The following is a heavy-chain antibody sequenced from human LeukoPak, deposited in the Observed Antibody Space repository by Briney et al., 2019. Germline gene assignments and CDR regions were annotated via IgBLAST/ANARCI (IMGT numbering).Heavy chain of an antibody. J-gene: IGHJ4*02. D-gene: IGHD3-10*01. CDR2: IRYDGSKD. CDR1: GFTFSNYG. V-gene: IGHV3-30*02. Sequence: PGGSLRLSCAASGFTFSNYGMHWVRQAPGKGLEWLTFIRYDGSKDYYADSMKGRVTISRDNSKNTLYLQMNSLRAEDMAVYYCARDMKVKGYYFDYWGQGTLVTVSS. CDR3: ARDMKVKGYYFDY.